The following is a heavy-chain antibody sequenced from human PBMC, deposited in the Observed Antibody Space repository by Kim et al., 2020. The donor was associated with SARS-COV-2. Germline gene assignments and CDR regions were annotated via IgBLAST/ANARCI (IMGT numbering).Heavy chain of an antibody. Sequence: SETLSLTCAVSGGSISSSNWWSWVRQPPGKGLEWIGEIYHSGSTNYNPSLKSRVTISVDKSKNQFSLKLSSVTAADTAVYYCARSYYYDSSGTENYAFDIWGQGTMVTVSS. J-gene: IGHJ3*02. V-gene: IGHV4-4*02. D-gene: IGHD3-22*01. CDR2: IYHSGST. CDR1: GGSISSSNW. CDR3: ARSYYYDSSGTENYAFDI.